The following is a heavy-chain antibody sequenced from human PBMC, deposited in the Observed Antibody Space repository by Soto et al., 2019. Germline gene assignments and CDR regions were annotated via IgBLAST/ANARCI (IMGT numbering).Heavy chain of an antibody. CDR3: ARHASLILTFYYTGAPSYIYY. CDR2: IYYSGST. V-gene: IGHV4-59*08. CDR1: GGSISSYY. D-gene: IGHD3-9*01. J-gene: IGHJ4*02. Sequence: PSETLSLTCTVSGGSISSYYWSWIRQPPGKGLEWIGYIYYSGSTNYNPSLKSRVTISVDTSKNQFSLKLSSVTAADTAVYYCARHASLILTFYYTGAPSYIYYWCQEALLTVSS.